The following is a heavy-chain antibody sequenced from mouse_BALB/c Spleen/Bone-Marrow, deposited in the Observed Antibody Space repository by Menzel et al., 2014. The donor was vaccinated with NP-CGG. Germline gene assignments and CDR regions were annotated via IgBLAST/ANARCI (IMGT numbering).Heavy chain of an antibody. CDR3: TRRSTMTTFAY. J-gene: IGHJ3*01. V-gene: IGHV1-26*01. CDR2: INPNNGDT. Sequence: SGPELVKPGTSVKMSCKASGYTFTDYYMNWVKQSHGKSLEWIGDINPNNGDTFYNQKFKGKATLTVDKSSSTAYMQLNSLTSEDSAVYYCTRRSTMTTFAYWGQGTLVTVSA. D-gene: IGHD2-4*01. CDR1: GYTFTDYY.